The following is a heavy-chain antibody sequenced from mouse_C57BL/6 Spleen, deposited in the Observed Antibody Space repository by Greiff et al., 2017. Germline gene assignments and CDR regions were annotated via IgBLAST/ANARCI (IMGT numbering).Heavy chain of an antibody. V-gene: IGHV5-17*01. CDR1: GFTFSDYG. CDR3: ARNGDSGKAWFAY. D-gene: IGHD1-3*01. CDR2: ISSGSSTI. Sequence: EVHLVESGGGLVKPGGSLKLSCAASGFTFSDYGMHWVRQAPEKGLEWVAYISSGSSTIYYADTVKGRFTISSDNAKNTLFLQMTSLRSEDTAMYYCARNGDSGKAWFAYWGQGTLVTVSA. J-gene: IGHJ3*01.